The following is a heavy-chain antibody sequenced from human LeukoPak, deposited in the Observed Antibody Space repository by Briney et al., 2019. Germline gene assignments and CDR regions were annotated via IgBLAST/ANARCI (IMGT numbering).Heavy chain of an antibody. J-gene: IGHJ4*02. V-gene: IGHV1-18*04. D-gene: IGHD3-22*01. CDR2: ISAYNGNT. Sequence: GASVKVSCKASGYTFTSYYMHWVRQAPGQGLEWMGWISAYNGNTNYAQKLQGRVTMTTDTSTSTAYMELRSLRSDDTAVYYCARVSVVGIVVVINDYWGQGTLVTVSS. CDR3: ARVSVVGIVVVINDY. CDR1: GYTFTSYY.